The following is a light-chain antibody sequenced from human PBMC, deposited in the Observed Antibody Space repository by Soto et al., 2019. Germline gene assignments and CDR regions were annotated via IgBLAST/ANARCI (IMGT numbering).Light chain of an antibody. Sequence: EIVLTQSPATLSLSPGERATLSCRASQSVSSYLAWYQHKPGQAPRLLIYDASKRATGIQARFSGSGSGTXXXXXXXXLXXEDFAVXXXXXXSNWPPTWTFGQGTRVEIK. CDR1: QSVSSY. J-gene: IGKJ1*01. CDR2: DAS. V-gene: IGKV3-11*01. CDR3: XXXSNWPPTWT.